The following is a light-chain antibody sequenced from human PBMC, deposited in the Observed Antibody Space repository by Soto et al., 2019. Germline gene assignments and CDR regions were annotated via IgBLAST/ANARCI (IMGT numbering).Light chain of an antibody. CDR2: AAY. J-gene: IGKJ3*01. CDR3: QKYSSVPV. V-gene: IGKV1-27*01. Sequence: DIQMTQSPTSLSASVGYRVTITGRASHDIMNFVAGYQQKPGNAPKLLIYAAYTFQSGLPSRFSGSGSGTDFTLTINSLQHQDVATYSCQKYSSVPVFGPGTKVEIK. CDR1: HDIMNF.